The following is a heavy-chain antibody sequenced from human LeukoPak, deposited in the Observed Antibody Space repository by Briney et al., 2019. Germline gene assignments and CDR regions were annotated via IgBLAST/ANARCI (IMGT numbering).Heavy chain of an antibody. J-gene: IGHJ3*02. Sequence: GGSLRLSCAASGFTVSHYYMTWVRQAPGKGLECVSVIYSGDSTYSADSVKGRFTISRDNSKNTLYLQMNSLRAEDTAVYYCATSDGYSSASDIWGQGTKVTVSS. D-gene: IGHD3-22*01. CDR2: IYSGDST. CDR1: GFTVSHYY. CDR3: ATSDGYSSASDI. V-gene: IGHV3-53*05.